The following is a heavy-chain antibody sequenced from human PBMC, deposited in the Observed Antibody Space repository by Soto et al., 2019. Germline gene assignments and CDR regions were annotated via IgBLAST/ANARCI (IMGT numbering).Heavy chain of an antibody. Sequence: LXLSYAASGFTFSDYSMSWVRQAPGKGLEWVSAIDGRSATTNYADSVKGRFTISRDNSKNTLFLHMSGLRAEDTAVYYCARARRPSLYYGLGVRGQMTTVTVSS. J-gene: IGHJ6*02. CDR1: GFTFSDYS. V-gene: IGHV3-23*01. D-gene: IGHD1-26*01. CDR2: IDGRSATT. CDR3: ARARRPSLYYGLGV.